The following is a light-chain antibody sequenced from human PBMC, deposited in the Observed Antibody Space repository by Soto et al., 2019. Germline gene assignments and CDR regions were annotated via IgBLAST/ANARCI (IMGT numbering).Light chain of an antibody. CDR1: QGVKTF. Sequence: EIVLTQSPATLSLSPGERATLSCRASQGVKTFLVWYQQRPGQAPRLLIYDASHRAAGIPARFSGSGFGTDFTLPISSLEPEDAAVYYCQQRSNWPPITFGQGTRLEIK. J-gene: IGKJ5*01. CDR2: DAS. V-gene: IGKV3-11*01. CDR3: QQRSNWPPIT.